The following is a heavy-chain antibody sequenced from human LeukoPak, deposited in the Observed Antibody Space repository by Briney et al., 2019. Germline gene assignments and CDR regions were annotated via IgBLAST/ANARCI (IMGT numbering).Heavy chain of an antibody. V-gene: IGHV3-23*01. CDR2: ISGSGGST. Sequence: GPLRLSCAASGFTFSSYAMSWVRQAPGKGLEWVSAISGSGGSTYYADSVKGRFTISRDNSKNTLYLQMNSLRAEDTAVYYCAKGESGELLSYWGQGTLVTVSS. CDR1: GFTFSSYA. CDR3: AKGESGELLSY. D-gene: IGHD1-26*01. J-gene: IGHJ4*02.